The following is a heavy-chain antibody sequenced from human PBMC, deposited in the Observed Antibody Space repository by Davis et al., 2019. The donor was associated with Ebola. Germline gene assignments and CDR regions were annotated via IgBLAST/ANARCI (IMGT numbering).Heavy chain of an antibody. Sequence: SETLSLTCAVSGYSISSSNWWGWIRQPPGKGLEWIGYIYYSGSTYYNPSLKSRVTISVDTSKNQFSLKLSSVTAADTAVYYCARDAGLSWGMDVWGQGTTVTVSS. CDR1: GYSISSSNW. V-gene: IGHV4-28*03. CDR2: IYYSGST. CDR3: ARDAGLSWGMDV. J-gene: IGHJ6*02. D-gene: IGHD3-16*02.